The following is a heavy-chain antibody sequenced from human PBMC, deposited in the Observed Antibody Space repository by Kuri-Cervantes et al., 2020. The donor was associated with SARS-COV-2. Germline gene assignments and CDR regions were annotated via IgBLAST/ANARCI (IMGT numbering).Heavy chain of an antibody. V-gene: IGHV4-38-2*02. J-gene: IGHJ5*02. CDR3: ARHTSTGWFDP. CDR1: GYSISSDYF. D-gene: IGHD2-2*02. CDR2: IYYSGST. Sequence: GSLRLSCKISGYSISSDYFWGWIRQPPGKGLEWIGSIYYSGSTYYNPSLKSRVTISVDTSKNQFSLKLSSVTAADTAVYYCARHTSTGWFDPWGQGTLVTVSS.